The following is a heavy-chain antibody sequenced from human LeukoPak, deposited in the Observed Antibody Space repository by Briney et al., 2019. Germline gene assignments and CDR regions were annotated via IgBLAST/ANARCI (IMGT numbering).Heavy chain of an antibody. CDR2: IKADGSAK. D-gene: IGHD3-3*01. Sequence: GGSLRLSCAASGFTFSRYWMSWVRQAPGKGLERVANIKADGSAKNYVDSVKGRFTISRGNAKNSLFLQMNSLRGEDTALYFCARHRLEGDTFDIWGQGTKVTVAS. CDR1: GFTFSRYW. V-gene: IGHV3-7*01. J-gene: IGHJ3*02. CDR3: ARHRLEGDTFDI.